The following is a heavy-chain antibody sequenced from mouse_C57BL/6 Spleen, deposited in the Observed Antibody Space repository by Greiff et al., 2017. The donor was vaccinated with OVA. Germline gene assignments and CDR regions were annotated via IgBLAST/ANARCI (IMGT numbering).Heavy chain of an antibody. D-gene: IGHD2-1*01. J-gene: IGHJ2*01. CDR3: ARHGNYFDY. Sequence: EVKLVESGPGLVKPSQSLSLTCSVTGYSITSGYYWNWIRQFPGNKLEWMGYISYDGSNNYNPSLKNRISITRDTSKNQFFLKLNSVTTEDTATYYCARHGNYFDYWGQGTTLTVSS. CDR2: ISYDGSN. CDR1: GYSITSGYY. V-gene: IGHV3-6*01.